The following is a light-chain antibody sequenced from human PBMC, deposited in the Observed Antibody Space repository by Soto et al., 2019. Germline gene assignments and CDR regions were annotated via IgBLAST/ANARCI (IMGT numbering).Light chain of an antibody. Sequence: ALTQPASVSGSPGQSITISCTGTSSDIGSHNFVSWYQQRPGKAPKLMIFEVTKRPSGVSNRFSASKSGNTASLTISGVQAEDEADYYCCSYAGTTTWVFGGGTKLTVL. J-gene: IGLJ3*02. V-gene: IGLV2-23*02. CDR3: CSYAGTTTWV. CDR2: EVT. CDR1: SSDIGSHNF.